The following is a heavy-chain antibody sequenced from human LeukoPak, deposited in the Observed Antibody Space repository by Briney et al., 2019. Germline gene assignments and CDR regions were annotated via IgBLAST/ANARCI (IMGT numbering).Heavy chain of an antibody. CDR3: AKFLPTHIVVANYYFDY. CDR2: ISGSGGST. J-gene: IGHJ4*02. Sequence: PGGSLRLSCAASGFTFNSYAMSWVRQAPGKGLEWGSAISGSGGSTYYADSVKGRFTISRDNSKNTLYLQMNSLRAEDTAVYYCAKFLPTHIVVANYYFDYWGQGTLVTVSS. V-gene: IGHV3-23*01. CDR1: GFTFNSYA. D-gene: IGHD2-21*01.